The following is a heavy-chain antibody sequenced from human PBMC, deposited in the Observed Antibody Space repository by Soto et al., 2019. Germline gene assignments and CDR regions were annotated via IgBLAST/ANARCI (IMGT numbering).Heavy chain of an antibody. CDR3: ARGRYCLTGRCFPNWFDS. J-gene: IGHJ5*01. V-gene: IGHV4-30-4*01. D-gene: IGHD7-27*01. CDR1: GDSISNLDYF. Sequence: SETLSLTCSVSGDSISNLDYFWAWIRQPPGQALEYIGYIYKSATTYYNPSFESRVAISVDTSKSQFSLNVTSVTAADTAVYFCARGRYCLTGRCFPNWFDSWGQGTLVTVS. CDR2: IYKSATT.